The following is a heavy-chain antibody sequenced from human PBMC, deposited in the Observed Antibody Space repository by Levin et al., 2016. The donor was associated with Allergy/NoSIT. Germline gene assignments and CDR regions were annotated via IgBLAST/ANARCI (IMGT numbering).Heavy chain of an antibody. Sequence: VRQMPGKGLEWVGFIRSKAYGGTTEYAASVKGRFTISRDDSKSIAYLQMNSLKTEDTAVYYCTRALEDIVARGEYGMDVWGQGTTVTVSS. D-gene: IGHD5-12*01. CDR3: TRALEDIVARGEYGMDV. J-gene: IGHJ6*02. CDR2: IRSKAYGGTT. V-gene: IGHV3-49*02.